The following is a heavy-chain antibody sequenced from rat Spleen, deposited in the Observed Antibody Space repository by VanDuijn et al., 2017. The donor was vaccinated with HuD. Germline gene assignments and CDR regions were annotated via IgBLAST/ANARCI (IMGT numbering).Heavy chain of an antibody. J-gene: IGHJ3*01. CDR2: ISYDGSST. D-gene: IGHD4-3*01. Sequence: EVQLVESGGGLVQPGRSLKLSCAASGFTFSDYYMAWVRQAPTKGLEWVATISYDGSSTYYRDSVRGRFTISRDSAKSSLYLLMDSLRSEDTATYYCARQDTSGYSNWFAYWGQGTLVTVSS. CDR3: ARQDTSGYSNWFAY. V-gene: IGHV5-7*01. CDR1: GFTFSDYY.